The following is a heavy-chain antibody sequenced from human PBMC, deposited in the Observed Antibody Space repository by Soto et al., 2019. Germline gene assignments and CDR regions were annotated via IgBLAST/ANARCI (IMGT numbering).Heavy chain of an antibody. CDR3: ARDKNGWELLIDY. D-gene: IGHD1-26*01. J-gene: IGHJ4*02. Sequence: GGSLSLSCAASALPFSDYYRSWIRQAPGKGLEWVSYISSRSSYTNYADSVKGRFTISRDNAKNSLYLQMNSLRAEDTAVYYCARDKNGWELLIDYWGQGTLVTVSS. V-gene: IGHV3-11*05. CDR1: ALPFSDYY. CDR2: ISSRSSYT.